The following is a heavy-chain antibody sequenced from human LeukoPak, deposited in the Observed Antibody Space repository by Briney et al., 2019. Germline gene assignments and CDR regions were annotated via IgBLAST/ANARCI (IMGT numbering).Heavy chain of an antibody. V-gene: IGHV4-61*01. CDR3: ARVPSRKFIGDALDV. J-gene: IGHJ3*01. Sequence: SETLSLTCTVSGGSVSSGSYYWSWIRQPPGKGLEWIGCMSYSGSTNYNPSLKSRVTISVDTSKNQFSLKLSSVTAADTAVYYCARVPSRKFIGDALDVWGQGTMVTVSS. CDR2: MSYSGST. CDR1: GGSVSSGSYY.